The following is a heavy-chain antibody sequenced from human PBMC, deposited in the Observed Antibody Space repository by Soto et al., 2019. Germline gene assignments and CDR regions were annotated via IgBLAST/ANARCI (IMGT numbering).Heavy chain of an antibody. V-gene: IGHV5-10-1*01. CDR3: ARLNYYDSRGYYYVDFQH. J-gene: IGHJ1*01. D-gene: IGHD3-22*01. CDR2: IDPSDSYT. CDR1: GYSFTSYW. Sequence: GESVKISCXGSGYSFTSYWISWVRQMPGKGLEWMGRIDPSDSYTNYSPSFQGHVTISADKSISTAYLQWSSLKASDTAMYYCARLNYYDSRGYYYVDFQHWGQGTLVTVSS.